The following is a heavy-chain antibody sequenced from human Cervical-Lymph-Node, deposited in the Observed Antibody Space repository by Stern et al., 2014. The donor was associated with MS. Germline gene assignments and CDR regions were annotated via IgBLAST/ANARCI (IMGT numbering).Heavy chain of an antibody. D-gene: IGHD1-7*01. CDR2: IIPIFGTA. Sequence: VQLVESGAEVKKPGSSVKVSCKASGGTFSSYAISWVRQAPGPGLEWMGGIIPIFGTANYAQKFQGRVTITADESTSTAYMELSSLRSEDTAVYYYANYNWNYEAYFDYWGQGTLVTVSS. J-gene: IGHJ4*02. V-gene: IGHV1-69*01. CDR1: GGTFSSYA. CDR3: ANYNWNYEAYFDY.